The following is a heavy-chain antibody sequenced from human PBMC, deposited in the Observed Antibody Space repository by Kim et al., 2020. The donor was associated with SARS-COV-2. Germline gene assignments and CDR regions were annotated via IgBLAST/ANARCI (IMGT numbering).Heavy chain of an antibody. V-gene: IGHV3-21*01. CDR2: ISSSSSYI. CDR1: GFTFSSYS. CDR3: ARWGGPVTHLILPGSYKNYYYGMDV. Sequence: GGSLRLSCAASGFTFSSYSMNWVRQAPGKGLEWVSSISSSSSYIYYADSVKGRFTISRDNAKNSLYLQMNSLRAEDTAVYYCARWGGPVTHLILPGSYKNYYYGMDVWGQGTTVTVSS. D-gene: IGHD4-17*01. J-gene: IGHJ6*02.